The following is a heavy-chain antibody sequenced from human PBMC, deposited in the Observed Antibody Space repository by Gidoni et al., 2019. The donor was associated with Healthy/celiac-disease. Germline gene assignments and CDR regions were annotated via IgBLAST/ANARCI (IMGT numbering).Heavy chain of an antibody. D-gene: IGHD3-10*01. V-gene: IGHV3-7*04. CDR1: GFTVSSYW. Sequence: EVQLVESGGGLVRPGGSLRLSWAAAGFTVSSYWMSWVRQAPGKGLEWVANIKQDGSEKYYVDSVKGRFTISRDNAKNSLYLQMNSLRAEDTAVYYCARDSHGSTMVRGVIDYWGQGALVTVSS. J-gene: IGHJ4*02. CDR3: ARDSHGSTMVRGVIDY. CDR2: IKQDGSEK.